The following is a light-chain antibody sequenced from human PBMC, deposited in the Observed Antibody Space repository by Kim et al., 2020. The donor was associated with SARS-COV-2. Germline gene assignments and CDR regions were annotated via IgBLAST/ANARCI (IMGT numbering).Light chain of an antibody. CDR2: GAS. CDR3: QLYGSSPYT. CDR1: QSVSSSY. Sequence: EIVLTQSPGTLSLSPGERATLSCRASQSVSSSYLAWYQQKPGQAPRLLIYGASSRATGIPERFSGSGPGTDFTLAISRLEPEDFAVYYCQLYGSSPYTFGQGTKLEI. J-gene: IGKJ2*01. V-gene: IGKV3-20*01.